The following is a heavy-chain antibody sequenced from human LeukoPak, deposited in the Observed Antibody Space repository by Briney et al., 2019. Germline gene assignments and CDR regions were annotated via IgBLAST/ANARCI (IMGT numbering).Heavy chain of an antibody. CDR1: GGSISNYY. V-gene: IGHV4-59*01. CDR2: ISYSGNT. J-gene: IGHJ4*02. D-gene: IGHD3-22*01. CDR3: ARGVGSGYTDY. Sequence: SETLSLTCTGSGGSISNYYWTWIRQPPGKGLEWTGFISYSGNTNYNPSLKSRVTISLDTSKNQFSLKLISVTAADTAVYYCARGVGSGYTDYWGQGALVTVSS.